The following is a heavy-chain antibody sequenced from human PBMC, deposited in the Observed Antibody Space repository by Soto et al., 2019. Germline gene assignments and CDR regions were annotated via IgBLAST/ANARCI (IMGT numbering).Heavy chain of an antibody. CDR2: IYYSGST. CDR3: ARPSIAGNMDV. J-gene: IGHJ6*03. Sequence: PSETLSLTCTVSGGSISSYYWSWIRQPPGKGLEWIGYIYYSGSTNYNPSLKSRVTISVDTSKNQFSLKLSSVTAADTAVYYCARPSIAGNMDVWGKGTAVTVTS. CDR1: GGSISSYY. V-gene: IGHV4-59*08. D-gene: IGHD6-6*01.